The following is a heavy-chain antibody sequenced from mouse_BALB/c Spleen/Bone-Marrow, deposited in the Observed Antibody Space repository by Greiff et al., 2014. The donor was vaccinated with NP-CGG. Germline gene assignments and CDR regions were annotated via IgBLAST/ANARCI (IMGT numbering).Heavy chain of an antibody. J-gene: IGHJ3*01. CDR2: IDPYYGTT. CDR1: GHSFTGYT. D-gene: IGHD2-14*01. CDR3: TRSRAYFRDWFAY. Sequence: VQLQQSGPELEKPGASVKISCTASGHSFTGYTMNWVKQSHGKSLEWIGNIDPYYGTTTFNQKFKDKATLTVDKSSSTAYMQLKSLTSEDSAVYYCTRSRAYFRDWFAYWGQGTLVTVSA. V-gene: IGHV1-39*01.